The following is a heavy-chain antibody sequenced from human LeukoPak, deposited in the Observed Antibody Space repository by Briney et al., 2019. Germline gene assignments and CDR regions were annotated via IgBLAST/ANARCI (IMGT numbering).Heavy chain of an antibody. Sequence: GGSLRLSCAASGFTFSSYGMHWVRQAPGKGLEWVAVISYDGSNKYYADSVKGRFTISRDNSKNTLYLQMNSLRAEDTAVYYCARDRRYCSSTSCQYYYYYYGMDVWGQGTTVTVSS. V-gene: IGHV3-30*03. J-gene: IGHJ6*02. CDR2: ISYDGSNK. CDR1: GFTFSSYG. CDR3: ARDRRYCSSTSCQYYYYYYGMDV. D-gene: IGHD2-2*01.